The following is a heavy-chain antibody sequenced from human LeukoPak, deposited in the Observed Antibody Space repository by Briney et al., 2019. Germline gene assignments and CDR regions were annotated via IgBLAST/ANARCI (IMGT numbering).Heavy chain of an antibody. V-gene: IGHV4-4*07. J-gene: IGHJ4*02. CDR3: AKSSGSYQRFDY. CDR2: IYTSGST. CDR1: GGSISSYY. Sequence: SETLSLTCTVSGGSISSYYWSWIRQPAGKGLEWIGRIYTSGSTNYNPSLKSRVTISVDTSKNQFSLKLRSVTAADTAVYYCAKSSGSYQRFDYWGQGTLVTVSS. D-gene: IGHD1-26*01.